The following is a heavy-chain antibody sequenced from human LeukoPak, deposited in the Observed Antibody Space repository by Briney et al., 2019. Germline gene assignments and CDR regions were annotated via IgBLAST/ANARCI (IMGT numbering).Heavy chain of an antibody. J-gene: IGHJ4*02. CDR1: GFTFSSYA. V-gene: IGHV3-30*01. CDR2: ISYDGSNK. D-gene: IGHD5-24*01. CDR3: ARDPSEVEMANRPIDY. Sequence: GGSLRLSCAASGFTFSSYAMHWVRQAPGKGLEWVAVISYDGSNKYYADSVKGRFTISRDNSKNTLYLQMNSLRAEDTAVYYCARDPSEVEMANRPIDYWGQGTLVTVSS.